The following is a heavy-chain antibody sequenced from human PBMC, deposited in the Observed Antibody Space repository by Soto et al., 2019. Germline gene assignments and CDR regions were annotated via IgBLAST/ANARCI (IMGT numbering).Heavy chain of an antibody. CDR3: SKELHSNNCGDGFDM. CDR1: GFTFDDYA. D-gene: IGHD6-13*01. CDR2: MNWNGVSI. Sequence: EVQLVESGGDLVQPGRSLRLSCAASGFTFDDYAMHWVRQTPGKGLEWVAGMNWNGVSIGYADSVQGRFTISRDNAKNSVYLQMNSLRPEDTSLYYCSKELHSNNCGDGFDMWGQGTMVIVSS. J-gene: IGHJ3*02. V-gene: IGHV3-9*01.